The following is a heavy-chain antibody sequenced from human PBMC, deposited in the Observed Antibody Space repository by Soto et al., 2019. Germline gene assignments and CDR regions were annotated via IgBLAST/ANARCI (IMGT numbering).Heavy chain of an antibody. CDR1: GGSFSGYY. D-gene: IGHD2-2*01. CDR3: ARGRGYCSSTSCYDPPGFDY. J-gene: IGHJ4*02. CDR2: INHSGST. Sequence: SETLSLTCAVYGGSFSGYYWSWIRQPPGKGLEWIGEINHSGSTNYNPSLKSRVTISVDTSKNQFSLKLSSVTAADTAVYYCARGRGYCSSTSCYDPPGFDYWGQGTLVTVSS. V-gene: IGHV4-34*01.